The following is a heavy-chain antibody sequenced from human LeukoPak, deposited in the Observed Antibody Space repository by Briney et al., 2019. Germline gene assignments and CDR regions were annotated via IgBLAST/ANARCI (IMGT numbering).Heavy chain of an antibody. V-gene: IGHV3-33*01. D-gene: IGHD3-9*01. J-gene: IGHJ6*02. Sequence: PGGSLRLSCAASGFTFNNYGMHWVRQAPGKGLEWMALRWYDGSNKYYADSVKGRFTISRDNSKNTLYLQMNSLRAEDTAVYYCSREYFDWSRNYYYGMDVWGQGTTVTVSS. CDR1: GFTFNNYG. CDR2: RWYDGSNK. CDR3: SREYFDWSRNYYYGMDV.